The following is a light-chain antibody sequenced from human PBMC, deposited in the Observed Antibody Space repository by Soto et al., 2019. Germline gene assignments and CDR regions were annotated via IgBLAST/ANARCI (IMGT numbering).Light chain of an antibody. CDR2: DGS. V-gene: IGKV3-15*01. J-gene: IGKJ2*01. Sequence: EIVMTQSPATLSVSPGESATLSCRASQSVSSKLTWYQQKPGQAPRLLIYDGSTRASGVPARFSGSGSGTDFTLTISSLQSEDFVVYYCQQHNNWPYTFGQGTKLEIK. CDR1: QSVSSK. CDR3: QQHNNWPYT.